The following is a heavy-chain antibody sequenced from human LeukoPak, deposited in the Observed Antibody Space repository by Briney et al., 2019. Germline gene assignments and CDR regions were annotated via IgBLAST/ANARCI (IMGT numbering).Heavy chain of an antibody. CDR1: GDSINNADPY. V-gene: IGHV4-30-4*01. J-gene: IGHJ1*01. D-gene: IGHD3-3*01. CDR3: AREKAGTYYDV. Sequence: SETLSLTCTVSGDSINNADPYWSWIRQPPGKGLEWIGYIYFTGKTYYNPSLKSRVTLSMDTSKNQFSLRLSSVTAADTAVYYYAREKAGTYYDVWGQGTLVFVSS. CDR2: IYFTGKT.